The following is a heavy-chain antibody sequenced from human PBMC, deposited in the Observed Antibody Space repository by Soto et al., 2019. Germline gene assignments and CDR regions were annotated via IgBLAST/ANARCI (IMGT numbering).Heavy chain of an antibody. D-gene: IGHD3-10*01. CDR2: IYYTWST. V-gene: IGHV4-59*01. J-gene: IGHJ4*02. CDR3: ARLRYGSGSYLHAFDY. Sequence: SETLSLTCTVSGGSINSFYCSWIRQSPGKGLEWIGYIYYTWSTVYNPSFNRRTSISLVASKNEFSLNLTSVTAADTAVYYCARLRYGSGSYLHAFDYWGQGTLVTVSS. CDR1: GGSINSFY.